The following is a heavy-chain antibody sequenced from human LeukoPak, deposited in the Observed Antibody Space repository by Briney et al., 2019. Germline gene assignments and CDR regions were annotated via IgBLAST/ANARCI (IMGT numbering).Heavy chain of an antibody. CDR3: AKDFTMVRGGISGYYMDV. J-gene: IGHJ6*03. CDR2: ISGSGGST. D-gene: IGHD3-10*01. CDR1: GLTFSSYA. V-gene: IGHV3-23*01. Sequence: GGSLRLSCAGSGLTFSSYAMSWVRQAPGKGREWVSAISGSGGSTYYDDSVKGRFTISRDKSKNTLYLQMNTLRAEDTAVYYCAKDFTMVRGGISGYYMDVWGKGTTVTVSS.